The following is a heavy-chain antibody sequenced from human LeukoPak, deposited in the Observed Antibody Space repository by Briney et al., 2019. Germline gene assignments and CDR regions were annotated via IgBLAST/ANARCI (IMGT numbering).Heavy chain of an antibody. CDR1: GGSISSGGYY. D-gene: IGHD3-10*01. J-gene: IGHJ4*02. CDR2: IYYSGST. CDR3: AGQLYYYGSGSYYNVGIFDY. V-gene: IGHV4-31*03. Sequence: SETLSLTCTVSGGSISSGGYYWSWIRQHPGKGLEWVGYIYYSGSTYYNPSLKSRVTISVDTSKNQFSLKLSSVTAADTAVYYCAGQLYYYGSGSYYNVGIFDYWGQGTLVTVSS.